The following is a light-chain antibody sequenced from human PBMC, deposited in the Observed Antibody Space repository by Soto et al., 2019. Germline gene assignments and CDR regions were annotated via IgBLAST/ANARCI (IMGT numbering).Light chain of an antibody. Sequence: QSVLTQPPSVSGAPGQRVTISCTGSSSNIGADSDFVSWYQQHPGKAPKLMIYVVTKRPSGVPDRFSGSKSGNTASLTISGLQDEDEADYYCSSFAATHTYIFGTGTKVTVL. CDR1: SSNIGADSDF. J-gene: IGLJ1*01. V-gene: IGLV2-11*01. CDR3: SSFAATHTYI. CDR2: VVT.